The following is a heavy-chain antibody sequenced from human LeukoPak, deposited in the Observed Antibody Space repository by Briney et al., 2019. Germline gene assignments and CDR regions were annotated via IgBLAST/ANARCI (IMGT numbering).Heavy chain of an antibody. CDR2: IIPIFGTA. D-gene: IGHD2-2*01. J-gene: IGHJ6*03. Sequence: GASVKVSCKASGGTFSSYAISWVRQAPGRGLEWMGGIIPIFGTANYAQKFQGRVTITTDESTSTAYMELSSLRSEDTAVYYCARARVPAARKAYYYYYYMDVWGKGTTVTVSS. CDR3: ARARVPAARKAYYYYYYMDV. V-gene: IGHV1-69*05. CDR1: GGTFSSYA.